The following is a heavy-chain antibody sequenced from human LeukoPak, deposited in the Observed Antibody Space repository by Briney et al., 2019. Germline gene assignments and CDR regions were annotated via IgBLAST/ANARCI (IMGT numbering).Heavy chain of an antibody. Sequence: SKTLSLTCAVYGGSFSGYYWSWIRQPPGKGLEWIGEINHSGSTNYNPSLKSRVTISVDTSKSQFSLKLSSVTAADTAVYYCARGSLFVDYWGQGTLVTVSS. CDR1: GGSFSGYY. CDR2: INHSGST. V-gene: IGHV4-34*01. CDR3: ARGSLFVDY. J-gene: IGHJ4*02. D-gene: IGHD2-21*01.